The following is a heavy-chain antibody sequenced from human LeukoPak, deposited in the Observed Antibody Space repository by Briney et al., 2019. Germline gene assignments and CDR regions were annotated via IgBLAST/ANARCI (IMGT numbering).Heavy chain of an antibody. CDR1: GFTFSGKS. Sequence: GGSLRLSCAASGFTFSGKSMSWVRQAPGKGLEWISFISNSDTAIYYADSVRGRFTISRDNAKNSLYLQMNSLRDEDTAVYYCARDNIVVVNSFPPLYGMDVWGQGTTVTVSS. CDR2: ISNSDTAI. D-gene: IGHD2-21*01. CDR3: ARDNIVVVNSFPPLYGMDV. V-gene: IGHV3-48*02. J-gene: IGHJ6*02.